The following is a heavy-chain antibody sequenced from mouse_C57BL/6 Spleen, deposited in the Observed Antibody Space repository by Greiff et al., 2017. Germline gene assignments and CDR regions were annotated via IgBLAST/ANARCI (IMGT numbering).Heavy chain of an antibody. CDR2: IDPNSGGT. CDR3: ARGGDYYYGSWFAY. Sequence: QVQLQQPGAELVKPGASVKLSCKASGYTFTSYWMHWVKQRPGRGLEWSGRIDPNSGGTKYNEKFKSKATLTVDKPSSTSYMQLSSLTSEDAAVYYCARGGDYYYGSWFAYWGQGTLVTVSA. V-gene: IGHV1-72*01. CDR1: GYTFTSYW. D-gene: IGHD1-1*01. J-gene: IGHJ3*01.